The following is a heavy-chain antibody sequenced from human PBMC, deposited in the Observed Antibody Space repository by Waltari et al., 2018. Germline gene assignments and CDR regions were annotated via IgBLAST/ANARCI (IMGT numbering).Heavy chain of an antibody. J-gene: IGHJ4*02. CDR3: ARGEGVKVPAFDY. D-gene: IGHD1-26*01. Sequence: QVQLVQSGPEVKTPGASVQVSCKASGYTFTDYYLHWVRQAHGQGLEWMAWIDPNTGGTNYAQKFQGRVTMTRDTSISTAYMELSRLRPDDTAVHYCARGEGVKVPAFDYWGQGILVTVSS. V-gene: IGHV1-2*02. CDR1: GYTFTDYY. CDR2: IDPNTGGT.